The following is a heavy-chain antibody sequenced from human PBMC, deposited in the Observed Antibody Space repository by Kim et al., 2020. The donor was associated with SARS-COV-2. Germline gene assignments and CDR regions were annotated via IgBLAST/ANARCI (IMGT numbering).Heavy chain of an antibody. CDR3: ARVDPHTLGRYWYFDL. J-gene: IGHJ2*01. CDR1: GFTFSSYW. D-gene: IGHD7-27*01. Sequence: GGSLRLSCAASGFTFSSYWMHWVRQAPGKGLVWVSRINSDGSSTSYADSVKGRFTISRDNAKNTLYLQMNSLRAEDTAVYYCARVDPHTLGRYWYFDLWGRGTLDTVSS. V-gene: IGHV3-74*01. CDR2: INSDGSST.